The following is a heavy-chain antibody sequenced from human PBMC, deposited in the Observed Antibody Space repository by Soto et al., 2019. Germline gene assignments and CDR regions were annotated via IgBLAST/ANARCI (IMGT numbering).Heavy chain of an antibody. CDR2: INDGNGNT. CDR1: GYTFTSYA. D-gene: IGHD3-10*01. Sequence: QVQLVQSGAEVKKPGASVKVSCKASGYTFTSYAMHWVRQAPGQRLEWMGWINDGNGNTKYSQKFQGRVTITRDTSASTAYMELSSLRSEDTAVYYCASGYYYGSGSFDYWGQGTLVTVSS. J-gene: IGHJ4*02. V-gene: IGHV1-3*01. CDR3: ASGYYYGSGSFDY.